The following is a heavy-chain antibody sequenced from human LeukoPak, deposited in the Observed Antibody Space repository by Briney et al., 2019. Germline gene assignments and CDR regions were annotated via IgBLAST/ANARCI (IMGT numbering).Heavy chain of an antibody. D-gene: IGHD3-22*01. CDR2: IYYSGST. V-gene: IGHV4-30-4*08. CDR1: GVFISDGDYY. Sequence: SQTLSLTCSVSGVFISDGDYYWAWIRQPPGKGLEWIGNIYYSGSTNYNPSLKSRVTISVDTSKNQFSLKLSSVTAADTAVYYCARADYYDSSGQPPAYFDYWGQGTLVTVSS. J-gene: IGHJ4*02. CDR3: ARADYYDSSGQPPAYFDY.